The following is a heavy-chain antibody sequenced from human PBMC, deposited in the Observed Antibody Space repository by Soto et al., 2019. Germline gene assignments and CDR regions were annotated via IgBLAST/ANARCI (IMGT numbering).Heavy chain of an antibody. D-gene: IGHD3-10*01. CDR3: VRDHSGLKDFDY. CDR1: GFALSSFD. V-gene: IGHV3-48*03. Sequence: PGGSLRLSCAASGFALSSFDMDWVRQAPGKGLEWVSYINMDGGSTYYAESVKGRFTISRDNARNSLSLQMDSLRVEDTAVYYCVRDHSGLKDFDYWGQGILVTVSS. J-gene: IGHJ4*02. CDR2: INMDGGST.